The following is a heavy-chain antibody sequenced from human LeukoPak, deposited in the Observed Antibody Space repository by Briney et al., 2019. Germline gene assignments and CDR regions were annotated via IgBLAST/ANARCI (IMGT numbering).Heavy chain of an antibody. CDR3: ARCSSGHYDAFDI. CDR1: GDSTSGSSYY. J-gene: IGHJ3*02. Sequence: SETLSLTCTVSGDSTSGSSYYWAWIRQPPGKGLEWIGSMYYSGSTNYNPALKSRVTISGDTSKNRFSLKLTSLTAADTAVYYCARCSSGHYDAFDIWGQGTMVTVSS. D-gene: IGHD3-22*01. V-gene: IGHV4-39*07. CDR2: MYYSGST.